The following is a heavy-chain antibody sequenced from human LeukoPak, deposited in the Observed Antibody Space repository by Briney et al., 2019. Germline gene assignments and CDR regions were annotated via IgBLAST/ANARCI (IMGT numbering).Heavy chain of an antibody. V-gene: IGHV3-30*01. CDR1: GFTFSSYA. CDR3: ARDPSSWNGFFDS. CDR2: ISYDGSNK. Sequence: GRSLRLSCAASGFTFSSYAMHWVRQAPGKGLEWVAVISYDGSNKYYADSVKGRFTISRDNSKNTLYLQMNSLRAEDTAVYYCARDPSSWNGFFDSWGQGTLVTVSS. J-gene: IGHJ4*02. D-gene: IGHD6-13*01.